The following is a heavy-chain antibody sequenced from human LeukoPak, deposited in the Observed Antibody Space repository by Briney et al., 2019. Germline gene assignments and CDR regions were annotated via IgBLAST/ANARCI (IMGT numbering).Heavy chain of an antibody. V-gene: IGHV4-39*07. CDR1: GGSISSSSYY. CDR3: ARDPVGAYGGDWFDP. Sequence: SETLSLTCTVSGGSISSSSYYWGWIRQPPGKGLEWIGSIYYSGSTYYNPSLKSRVTISVDTSKNQFSLKLSSVTAADTAVYYCARDPVGAYGGDWFDPWGQGTLVTVSS. D-gene: IGHD1-26*01. J-gene: IGHJ5*02. CDR2: IYYSGST.